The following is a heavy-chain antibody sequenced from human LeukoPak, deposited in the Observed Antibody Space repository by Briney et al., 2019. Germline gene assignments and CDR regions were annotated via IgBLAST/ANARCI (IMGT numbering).Heavy chain of an antibody. V-gene: IGHV3-30*02. D-gene: IGHD3-10*01. CDR3: ANLPIRGSGSYYTDY. CDR2: IRYDGSDK. CDR1: GFTFSSYG. J-gene: IGHJ4*02. Sequence: HPGGSLRLSCAASGFTFSSYGMHWVRQAPGKGLEWVAFIRYDGSDKYYADSVKGRFTISRDNSKSTLYLQMNSLRAEDTAAYYCANLPIRGSGSYYTDYWGQGTLVTVSS.